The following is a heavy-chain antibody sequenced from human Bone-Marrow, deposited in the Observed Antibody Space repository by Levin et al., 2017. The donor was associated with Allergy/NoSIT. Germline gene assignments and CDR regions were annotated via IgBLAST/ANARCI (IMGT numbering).Heavy chain of an antibody. Sequence: PSETLSLTCTVSGGSFSGGGYHWSWIRQHPEKGLEWIGYISYRGTTYYNPSLKSRVTMSVDTSKTQLSLNLSSVTAADTAVYFCAREDGYVFDCWGQGTPVTVSS. CDR2: ISYRGTT. V-gene: IGHV4-31*03. CDR1: GGSFSGGGYH. D-gene: IGHD5-24*01. CDR3: AREDGYVFDC. J-gene: IGHJ4*02.